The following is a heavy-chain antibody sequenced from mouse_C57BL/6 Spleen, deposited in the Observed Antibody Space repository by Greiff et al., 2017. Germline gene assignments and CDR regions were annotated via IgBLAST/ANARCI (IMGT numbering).Heavy chain of an antibody. Sequence: VQLQQPGAELVKPGASVKLSCKASGYTFTSYWMQWVKQRPGQGLEWIGEIDPSDSYTNYNQKFKGKATLTVDTSSSTAYMQLSSLTSEDSAVYYCARGGIDGYQYYFDYWGQGTTLTVSS. CDR2: IDPSDSYT. CDR1: GYTFTSYW. CDR3: ARGGIDGYQYYFDY. D-gene: IGHD2-3*01. J-gene: IGHJ2*01. V-gene: IGHV1-50*01.